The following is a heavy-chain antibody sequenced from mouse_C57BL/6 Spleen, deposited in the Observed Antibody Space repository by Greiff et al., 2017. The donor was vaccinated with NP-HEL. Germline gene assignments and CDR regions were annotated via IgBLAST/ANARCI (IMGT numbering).Heavy chain of an antibody. J-gene: IGHJ3*01. V-gene: IGHV3-6*01. Sequence: EVQLQESGPGLVKPSQSLSLTCSVTGYSITSGYYWNWIRQFPGNKLEWMGYISYDGSNNYNPSLKNRISLTRDTSKNQFFLKLNSVTTEDTATYYCARDGYYGSRFAYWGQGTLVTVSA. D-gene: IGHD1-1*01. CDR2: ISYDGSN. CDR1: GYSITSGYY. CDR3: ARDGYYGSRFAY.